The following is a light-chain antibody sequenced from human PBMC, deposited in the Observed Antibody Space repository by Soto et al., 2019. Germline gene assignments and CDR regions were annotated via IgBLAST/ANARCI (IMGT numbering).Light chain of an antibody. V-gene: IGLV2-14*03. CDR1: SSDVGGYNF. CDR3: SSYTSSGTLV. Sequence: QSALTQPASVSGSPGQSITISCTGTSSDVGGYNFVSWYQQYPGKAPKLMIYDVSDRPSGVFNRFSGSKSGNTASLTISGLQAEDEADYYCSSYTSSGTLVFGGGTQLTVL. J-gene: IGLJ2*01. CDR2: DVS.